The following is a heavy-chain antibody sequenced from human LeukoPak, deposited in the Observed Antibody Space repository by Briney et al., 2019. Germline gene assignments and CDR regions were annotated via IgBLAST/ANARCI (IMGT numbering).Heavy chain of an antibody. CDR2: IIPIFGTA. CDR3: ARDSSYDFWSGYRAY. Sequence: ASVKVSCKASGGTFSSYAISWVRQAPGQGLEWMGGIIPIFGTANYGQKFQGRVTITADEFTSTAYMELRSLRSDDTAVYYCARDSSYDFWSGYRAYWGQGTLVTVSS. CDR1: GGTFSSYA. J-gene: IGHJ4*02. V-gene: IGHV1-69*13. D-gene: IGHD3-3*01.